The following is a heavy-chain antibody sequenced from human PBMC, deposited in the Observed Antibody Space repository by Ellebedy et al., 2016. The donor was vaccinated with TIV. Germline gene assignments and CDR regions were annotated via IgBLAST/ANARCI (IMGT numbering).Heavy chain of an antibody. CDR1: GFTFSSYA. Sequence: PGGSLRLSCSASGFTFSSYAMHWVRQAPGKGLEYVSAISSKGGSTYYVDPVKGRFTISRDTSKNTLYLQMSSLRADDTAVYYCVKGAWAYSTGWYYLDQWGQGTLVTVSS. J-gene: IGHJ4*02. D-gene: IGHD6-19*01. CDR2: ISSKGGST. V-gene: IGHV3-64D*06. CDR3: VKGAWAYSTGWYYLDQ.